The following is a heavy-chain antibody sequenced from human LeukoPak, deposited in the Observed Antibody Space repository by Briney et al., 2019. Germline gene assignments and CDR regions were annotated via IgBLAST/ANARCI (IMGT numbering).Heavy chain of an antibody. D-gene: IGHD1-26*01. CDR2: ISSSSSYT. J-gene: IGHJ4*02. CDR3: AKAGGSYYGFDY. CDR1: GFTFSTAW. V-gene: IGHV3-11*05. Sequence: AGGSLRLSCAASGFTFSTAWMIWVRQAPGKGLEWVSYISSSSSYTNYADSVKGRFTISRDNAKNSLYLQMNSLRAEDTAVYYCAKAGGSYYGFDYWGQGTLVTVSS.